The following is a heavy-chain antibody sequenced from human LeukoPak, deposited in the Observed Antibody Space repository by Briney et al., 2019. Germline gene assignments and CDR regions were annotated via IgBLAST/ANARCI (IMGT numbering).Heavy chain of an antibody. CDR3: ARWSYSSDFYSFDY. CDR2: IYYSGNT. V-gene: IGHV4-59*08. D-gene: IGHD6-25*01. J-gene: IGHJ4*02. CDR1: GDSISSYY. Sequence: PSETLSLTCTVSGDSISSYYWNWIRQPPGKGLEWIGYIYYSGNTNYNPSLKSRVTISVDTSKNQFSLKVSSVTVTDTAVYYCARWSYSSDFYSFDYWGQGTLVTVSS.